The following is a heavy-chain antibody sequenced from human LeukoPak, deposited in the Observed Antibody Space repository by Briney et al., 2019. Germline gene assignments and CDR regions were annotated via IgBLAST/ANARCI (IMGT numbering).Heavy chain of an antibody. Sequence: ASVKVSCKASGYTLTGYFMHWVRQAPGLGLEWMGWINPNSGATKYAQKFQGRVAMTRDTSITTAYMELSSLRSDDTAVYYCARTMNTHDLWGHGTLVTVSS. V-gene: IGHV1-2*02. J-gene: IGHJ4*01. D-gene: IGHD2-2*02. CDR3: ARTMNTHDL. CDR1: GYTLTGYF. CDR2: INPNSGAT.